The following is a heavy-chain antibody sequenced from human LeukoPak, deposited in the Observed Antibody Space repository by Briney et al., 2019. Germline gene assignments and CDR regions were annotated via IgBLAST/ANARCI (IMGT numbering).Heavy chain of an antibody. CDR2: IYYSGST. J-gene: IGHJ5*02. CDR1: GGSISSSSYY. V-gene: IGHV4-39*07. Sequence: SETLSLTCTVSGGSISSSSYYWGWIRQPPGKGLEWIGSIYYSGSTYYNPSLKSRVTISVDTSKNQFSLKLNSVTAADTAVYYCARIYSSSWFLNWFDPWGQGTPVTVSS. D-gene: IGHD6-13*01. CDR3: ARIYSSSWFLNWFDP.